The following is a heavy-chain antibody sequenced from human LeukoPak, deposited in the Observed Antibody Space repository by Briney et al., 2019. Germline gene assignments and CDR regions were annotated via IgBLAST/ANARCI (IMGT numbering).Heavy chain of an antibody. CDR2: IRYDGSNK. CDR1: GFTFSSYS. CDR3: AKDGTRGIRFGKIPHYLDY. D-gene: IGHD3-10*01. Sequence: PPGGSLRLSCAASGFTFSSYSMNWVRQAPGKGLEWVAFIRYDGSNKYFADSVKGRFTISRDSSKNTLYLQMNSLRVDDTAVYYCAKDGTRGIRFGKIPHYLDYWGQGTLVTVSS. V-gene: IGHV3-30*02. J-gene: IGHJ4*02.